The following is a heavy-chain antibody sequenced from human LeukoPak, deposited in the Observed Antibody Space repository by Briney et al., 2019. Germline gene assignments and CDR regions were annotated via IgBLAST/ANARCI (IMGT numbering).Heavy chain of an antibody. Sequence: PGGSLRLSCVASEFTFSSHAMNWVRQAPGKGLEWVAVISYDGNNKYDADSVKGRFTISRDNSKNTLYLQMNSLRAEDTAVYYCARLPGYCSSNSCYKMTIPFDYWGQGTLVTVSS. CDR2: ISYDGNNK. D-gene: IGHD2-2*02. V-gene: IGHV3-30-3*01. CDR3: ARLPGYCSSNSCYKMTIPFDY. CDR1: EFTFSSHA. J-gene: IGHJ4*02.